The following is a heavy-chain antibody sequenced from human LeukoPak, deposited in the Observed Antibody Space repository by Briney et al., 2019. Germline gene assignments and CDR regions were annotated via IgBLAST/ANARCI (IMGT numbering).Heavy chain of an antibody. Sequence: PGGSLRLSCAASGFTFDDYGMSWVRQGPGKGLEWVSGINWNGGMTAYADSVKGRFTISRDNAKNSLYLQMNSLRAEDTAVYYCARVGQQLVPFDYWGQGTLVTVSS. CDR2: INWNGGMT. V-gene: IGHV3-20*04. CDR3: ARVGQQLVPFDY. CDR1: GFTFDDYG. J-gene: IGHJ4*02. D-gene: IGHD6-13*01.